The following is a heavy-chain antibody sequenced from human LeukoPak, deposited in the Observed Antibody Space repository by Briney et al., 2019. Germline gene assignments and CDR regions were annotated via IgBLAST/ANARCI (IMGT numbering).Heavy chain of an antibody. J-gene: IGHJ6*03. D-gene: IGHD1-1*01. CDR1: GFTFSDYY. V-gene: IGHV3-11*04. CDR3: ARERYNWNDRAVYYYYYMDV. Sequence: GGSLRLSCAASGFTFSDYYMSWIRQAPGKGLEWVSYISSSGSTIYYADSVKGRFTISRDNAKNSLYLQMNSLRAEDTAVYYCARERYNWNDRAVYYYYYMDVWGKGTTVTVSS. CDR2: ISSSGSTI.